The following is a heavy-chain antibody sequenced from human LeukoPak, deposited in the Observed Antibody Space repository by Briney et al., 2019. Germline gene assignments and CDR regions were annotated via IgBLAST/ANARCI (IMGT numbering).Heavy chain of an antibody. CDR1: GFTFSTYA. Sequence: GGSLRLSCVVSGFTFSTYATHWVREAPGKGLEWVAIISYDGSDKYYADSVKGRFTISGDNSKNTLYLQMNSLRAEDTAVYYCAKDIRNDRFGGPGKYWGQGTLVTVSS. CDR2: ISYDGSDK. V-gene: IGHV3-30*18. J-gene: IGHJ4*02. D-gene: IGHD3-10*01. CDR3: AKDIRNDRFGGPGKY.